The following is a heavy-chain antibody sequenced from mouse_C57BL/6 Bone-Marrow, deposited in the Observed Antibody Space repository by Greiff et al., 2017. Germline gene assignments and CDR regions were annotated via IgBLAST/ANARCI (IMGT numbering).Heavy chain of an antibody. D-gene: IGHD1-1*01. CDR2: IEPEDGET. CDR1: GFNIKDYY. Sequence: VQLQQSGAELVKPGASVKLSCTASGFNIKDYYIHWVKQRTEQGLEWIGRIEPEDGETKYAQKFQDKATITADTSSNTAYLQLSSLTSADTAVYYCTRSLSYYGTNYWGQGTTLTVSS. V-gene: IGHV14-2*01. J-gene: IGHJ2*01. CDR3: TRSLSYYGTNY.